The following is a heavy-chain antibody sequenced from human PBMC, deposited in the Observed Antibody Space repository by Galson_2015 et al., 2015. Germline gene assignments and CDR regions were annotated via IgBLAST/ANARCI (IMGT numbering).Heavy chain of an antibody. D-gene: IGHD3-10*01. CDR3: ATRGTLRGVRGVITVEMALNWVY. Sequence: SVKVSCKVSGYTLTELSMHWVRQAPGKGLEWMGGFDPEDGETIYAQKFQGRVTMTEDTSTDTAYMELSSLRSEDTAVYYCATRGTLRGVRGVITVEMALNWVYWGQGTLVTVSS. J-gene: IGHJ4*02. V-gene: IGHV1-24*01. CDR1: GYTLTELS. CDR2: FDPEDGET.